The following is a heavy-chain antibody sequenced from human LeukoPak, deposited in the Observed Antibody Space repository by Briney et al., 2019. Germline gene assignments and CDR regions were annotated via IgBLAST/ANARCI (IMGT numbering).Heavy chain of an antibody. D-gene: IGHD3-3*01. V-gene: IGHV3-23*01. CDR3: AKEYDFGVVITIDY. CDR1: GFTFSSYA. CDR2: ISGSGGST. Sequence: GGSLRLSCAASGFTFSSYAMSWVRQAPGKGLEWVSAISGSGGSTYYADSVKGRFTIPRDNSKNTLYLQMNSLRAEDTAVYYCAKEYDFGVVITIDYGGQGSLVTVSS. J-gene: IGHJ4*02.